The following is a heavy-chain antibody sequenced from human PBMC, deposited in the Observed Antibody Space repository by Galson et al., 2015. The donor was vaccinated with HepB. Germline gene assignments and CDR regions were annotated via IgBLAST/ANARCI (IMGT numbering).Heavy chain of an antibody. CDR1: GHTFTSYA. J-gene: IGHJ4*02. Sequence: SVKVSCKASGHTFTSYAMHWVRQAPGQRLEWMGWINAGNGNTKYSQKFQGRVTITRDTSASTAYMELSSLRSEDTAVYYCARSPDVGSSWYGLDYWGQGTLVTVSS. V-gene: IGHV1-3*01. CDR2: INAGNGNT. D-gene: IGHD6-13*01. CDR3: ARSPDVGSSWYGLDY.